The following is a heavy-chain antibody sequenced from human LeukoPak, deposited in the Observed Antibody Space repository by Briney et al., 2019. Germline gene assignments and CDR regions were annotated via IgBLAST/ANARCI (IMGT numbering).Heavy chain of an antibody. CDR1: DGSFSTYY. Sequence: SETLSLTCAVSDGSFSTYYWSWIRQPPGKGLEWIGYIHYSGSTNYNPSLKSRVTLSVDTSKKQFSLKLSSVTATDTAVYYCAGHEYSAYDPFDYWGQGTLVTVSS. D-gene: IGHD5-12*01. CDR2: IHYSGST. CDR3: AGHEYSAYDPFDY. V-gene: IGHV4-59*08. J-gene: IGHJ4*02.